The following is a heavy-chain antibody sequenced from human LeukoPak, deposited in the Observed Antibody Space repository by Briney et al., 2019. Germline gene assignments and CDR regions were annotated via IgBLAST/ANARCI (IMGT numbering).Heavy chain of an antibody. V-gene: IGHV4-38-2*02. CDR1: GYSISSGYY. Sequence: SETLSLTCTVSGYSISSGYYWGWIRQPPGKGLEWIGSIYHSGRTFYNPSLKSRVTISVDTSKNQFSLKLTSVTAADTAVYYCARVGYDYYYYYYMDVWGKGTTVTVSS. CDR2: IYHSGRT. D-gene: IGHD5-12*01. CDR3: ARVGYDYYYYYYMDV. J-gene: IGHJ6*03.